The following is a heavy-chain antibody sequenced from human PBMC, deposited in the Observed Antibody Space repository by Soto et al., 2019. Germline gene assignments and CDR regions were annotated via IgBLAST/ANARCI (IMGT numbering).Heavy chain of an antibody. CDR3: AREGLIVVVTANWFDP. J-gene: IGHJ5*02. D-gene: IGHD2-21*02. Sequence: GSLRLSCAASGFTFSSYAMHWVRQAPGKGLEWVAVISYDGSNKYYADSVKGRFTIFRDNSKNTLYLQMNSLRAEDTAVYYCAREGLIVVVTANWFDPWGQGTLVTVSS. CDR2: ISYDGSNK. CDR1: GFTFSSYA. V-gene: IGHV3-30-3*01.